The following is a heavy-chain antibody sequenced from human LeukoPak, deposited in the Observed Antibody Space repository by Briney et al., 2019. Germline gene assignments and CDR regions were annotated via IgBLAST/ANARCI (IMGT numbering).Heavy chain of an antibody. D-gene: IGHD3-9*01. J-gene: IGHJ6*02. V-gene: IGHV3-9*01. CDR1: GFTFDDYA. CDR2: ISWNSGSI. Sequence: GRSLRLSCAASGFTFDDYAMHWVRQAPGKGLERVSGISWNSGSIGYADSVKGRFTISRDNAKNSLYLQMNSLRAEDTALYYCAKDKIYDILTGTHYGMDVWGQGTTVTVSS. CDR3: AKDKIYDILTGTHYGMDV.